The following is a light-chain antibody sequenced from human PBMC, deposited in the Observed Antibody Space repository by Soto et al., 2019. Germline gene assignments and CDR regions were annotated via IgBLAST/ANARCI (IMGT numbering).Light chain of an antibody. V-gene: IGLV2-14*01. CDR1: SSDVGGYNY. Sequence: QSALTQPASVSGSSGQSITISCTGTSSDVGGYNYVSWYQQHPGKAPKLMIYDVSNRPSGVSNRFSGSKSGNTASLTISGLQAEDEADYYCSSYTSSSTPYVFGTGNKVTVL. J-gene: IGLJ1*01. CDR2: DVS. CDR3: SSYTSSSTPYV.